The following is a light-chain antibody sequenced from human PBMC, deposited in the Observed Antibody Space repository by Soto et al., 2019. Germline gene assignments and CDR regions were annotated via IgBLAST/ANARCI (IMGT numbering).Light chain of an antibody. CDR3: MQTIQTPPFT. J-gene: IGKJ3*01. CDR1: QSLLHSNGYNY. V-gene: IGKV2-28*01. CDR2: LGS. Sequence: DIVMTQSPLSLPVVPGEPASISCRSSQSLLHSNGYNYLDWYLQKPGQSPQLLIYLGSNRASGVPDRFSGSGSGTDFTLKINRVEAEDVGVYYCMQTIQTPPFTFGPGTKVDIK.